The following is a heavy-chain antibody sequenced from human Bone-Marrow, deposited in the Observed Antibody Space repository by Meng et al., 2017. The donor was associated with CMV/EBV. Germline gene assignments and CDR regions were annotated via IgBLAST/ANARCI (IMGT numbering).Heavy chain of an antibody. CDR2: IRYDGSNK. J-gene: IGHJ4*02. D-gene: IGHD3-10*01. CDR3: AKDDPRGGAFDY. CDR1: GFTFSSYG. V-gene: IGHV3-30*02. Sequence: GESLKISCAASGFTFSSYGMHWVRQAPGKGLEWVAFIRYDGSNKYYADSVKGRFTSSRDNSKNTLYLQMNSLRAEDTAVYYCAKDDPRGGAFDYWGQGTLVTGSS.